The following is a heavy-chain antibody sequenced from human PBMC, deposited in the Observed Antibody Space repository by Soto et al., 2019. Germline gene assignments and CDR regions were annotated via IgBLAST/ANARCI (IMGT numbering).Heavy chain of an antibody. CDR1: GFSFSSYS. CDR3: AKESSGWFDP. CDR2: ISSTGGST. Sequence: EVQLLESGGGLVQPGGSLRLSCAASGFSFSSYSMSWVRQAPGLGLEWVSGISSTGGSTDYPESVKGRFTVSRDNSKNTVYLQMNSLRAEDTAVYYCAKESSGWFDPWGQGTLVTVSS. J-gene: IGHJ5*02. V-gene: IGHV3-23*01. D-gene: IGHD3-10*01.